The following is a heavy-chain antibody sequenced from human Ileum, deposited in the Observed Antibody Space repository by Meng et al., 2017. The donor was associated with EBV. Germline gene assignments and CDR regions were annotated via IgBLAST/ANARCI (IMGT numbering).Heavy chain of an antibody. D-gene: IGHD1-26*01. J-gene: IGHJ4*02. CDR2: IYYSGTT. CDR1: GYSISTTNW. V-gene: IGHV4-28*01. Sequence: QVQLQGSVPGLVKPSDTLSLTCAVSGYSISTTNWWGWIRQPPGKGLEWIGHIYYSGTTYNNPSLKSRVTMSIDPSKNQFSLKLSSVTAVDTAVYYCARNSESGSYIDYWGLGTLVTVSS. CDR3: ARNSESGSYIDY.